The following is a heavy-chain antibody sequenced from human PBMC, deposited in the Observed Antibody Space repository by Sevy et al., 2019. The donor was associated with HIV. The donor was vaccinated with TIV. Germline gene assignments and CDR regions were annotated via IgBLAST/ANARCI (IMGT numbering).Heavy chain of an antibody. CDR2: IYYSGST. D-gene: IGHD1-26*01. CDR3: SREATVGGQFDP. CDR1: GGSISSGDYY. J-gene: IGHJ5*02. V-gene: IGHV4-30-4*01. Sequence: SETLSLTCTVSGGSISSGDYYWSWIRQPPGKGLEWIGYIYYSGSTYYNPSLKSRVTISVDTSKNQFSLKLSSVTAADTAVYYCSREATVGGQFDPWGQGTLVTVSS.